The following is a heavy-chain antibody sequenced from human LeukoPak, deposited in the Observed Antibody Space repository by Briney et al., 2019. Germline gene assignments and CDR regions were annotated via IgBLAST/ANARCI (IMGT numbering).Heavy chain of an antibody. D-gene: IGHD3-10*01. CDR3: ARQYYGSGSYHKRRFDS. Sequence: PSETLSLTCTVSGGSISSSTSFWGWIRQPPGKGLEWIGTVYYGGNTYFNPSLKSRVTISVDTSKNQFSLKMSSVTAADTAVYYCARQYYGSGSYHKRRFDSWGQGNLVTVSS. CDR2: VYYGGNT. CDR1: GGSISSSTSF. J-gene: IGHJ4*02. V-gene: IGHV4-39*01.